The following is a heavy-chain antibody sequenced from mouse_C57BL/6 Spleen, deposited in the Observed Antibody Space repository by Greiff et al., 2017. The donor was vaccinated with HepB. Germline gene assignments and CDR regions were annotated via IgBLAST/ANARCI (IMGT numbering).Heavy chain of an antibody. Sequence: EVKLVESGGGLVKPGGSLKLSCAASGFTFSDYGMHWVRQAPEKGLEWVAYISSGSSTIYYADTVKGRFTISRDNAKNTLFLQMTSLRSEDTAMYYCARGDYYGSGAMDYWGQGTSVTVSS. V-gene: IGHV5-17*01. J-gene: IGHJ4*01. D-gene: IGHD1-1*01. CDR1: GFTFSDYG. CDR2: ISSGSSTI. CDR3: ARGDYYGSGAMDY.